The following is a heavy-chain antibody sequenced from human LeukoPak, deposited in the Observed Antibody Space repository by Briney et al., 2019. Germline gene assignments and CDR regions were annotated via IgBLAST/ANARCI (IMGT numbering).Heavy chain of an antibody. D-gene: IGHD3-16*01. CDR3: ARWEGERRDAFDI. CDR1: GYTFTSYA. CDR2: INAGNGNT. J-gene: IGHJ3*02. V-gene: IGHV1-3*01. Sequence: ASVKVSCKASGYTFTSYAMHWVRQAPGQRLEWMGWINAGNGNTKYSQKFQGRVTITRDTSASTAYMELSSLRSEDTAVYHCARWEGERRDAFDIWGQGTMVTVSS.